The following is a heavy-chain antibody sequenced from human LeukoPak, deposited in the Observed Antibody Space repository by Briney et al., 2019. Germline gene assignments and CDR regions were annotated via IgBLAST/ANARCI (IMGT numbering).Heavy chain of an antibody. J-gene: IGHJ6*03. D-gene: IGHD3-9*01. CDR3: ARGRYFDYYYYMDV. CDR2: IFYTGST. V-gene: IGHV4-59*12. CDR1: GGSISRYY. Sequence: SETLSLTCTVSGGSISRYYWSWIRQPPGKGLEWIGYIFYTGSTNYNPSLKSRVTISVDTSKNQFSLKLSSVTAADTAVYYCARGRYFDYYYYMDVWGKGTTVTISS.